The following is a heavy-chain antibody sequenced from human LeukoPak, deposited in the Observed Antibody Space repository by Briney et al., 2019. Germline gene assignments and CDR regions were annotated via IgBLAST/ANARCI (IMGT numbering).Heavy chain of an antibody. V-gene: IGHV1-69*05. CDR3: ASRVGRDGYNYAFDY. J-gene: IGHJ4*02. D-gene: IGHD5-24*01. Sequence: ASVTVSCKASGGTFSSYAISWVRQAPGQGLEWMGGIIPIFGTANYAQKFQGRVTITTDESTSTAYMELSSLRSEDTAVYYCASRVGRDGYNYAFDYWGQGTLVTVSS. CDR2: IIPIFGTA. CDR1: GGTFSSYA.